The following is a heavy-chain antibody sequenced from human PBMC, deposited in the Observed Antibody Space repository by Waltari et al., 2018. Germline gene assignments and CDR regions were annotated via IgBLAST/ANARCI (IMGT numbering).Heavy chain of an antibody. J-gene: IGHJ5*02. Sequence: VQLVQSGAEVKKPGASVKVSCKVSGYTHTEVSMPWVRQAAGKGLEWMGGFDPEDVETIYAQKFQGRVTMTEDTSTDTAYMELSSLRSEDTAVYYCATDVWGSYRSDRFDPWGQGTLVTVSS. V-gene: IGHV1-24*01. CDR3: ATDVWGSYRSDRFDP. CDR1: GYTHTEVS. CDR2: FDPEDVET. D-gene: IGHD3-16*02.